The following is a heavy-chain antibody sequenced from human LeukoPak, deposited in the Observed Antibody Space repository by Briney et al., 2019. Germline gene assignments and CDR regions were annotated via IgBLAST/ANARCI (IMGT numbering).Heavy chain of an antibody. D-gene: IGHD5-24*01. CDR2: MYYNGGT. CDR1: GGSIGSASSY. CDR3: ASPGENRWLQFYHFDC. Sequence: PSETLSLTCTVSGGSIGSASSYWAWIRQPPGKGLEWIGIMYYNGGTYYNPSLKSRVTISGHTSKNQFSLKLSSATAADLAVYYCASPGENRWLQFYHFDCWGQGTLVTVSS. J-gene: IGHJ4*02. V-gene: IGHV4-39*01.